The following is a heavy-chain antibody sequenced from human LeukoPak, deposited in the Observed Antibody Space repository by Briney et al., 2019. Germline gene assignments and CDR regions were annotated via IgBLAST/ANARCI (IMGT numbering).Heavy chain of an antibody. J-gene: IGHJ4*02. Sequence: GGSLRLSCSASGLTFSRYAMHWVRQAPGKGLEYVSAISSYGGSTYYADSVKGRFTISRNNCKNTLYLQMSSLRAEETAVYSCVKGHLVCELGDYFDYWGQGTLVTVSS. CDR1: GLTFSRYA. V-gene: IGHV3-64D*09. CDR2: ISSYGGST. D-gene: IGHD1-26*01. CDR3: VKGHLVCELGDYFDY.